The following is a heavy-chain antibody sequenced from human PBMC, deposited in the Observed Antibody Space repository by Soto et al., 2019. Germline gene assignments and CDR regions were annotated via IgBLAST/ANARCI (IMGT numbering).Heavy chain of an antibody. CDR3: ARVRYDDLLTGYYHYGMDV. CDR1: GGTFSSYT. CDR2: IIPILGIA. J-gene: IGHJ6*02. D-gene: IGHD3-9*01. V-gene: IGHV1-69*02. Sequence: QVQLVQSGAEVKKPGSSVKVSCKASGGTFSSYTISWVRQAPGQGLEWMGRIIPILGIANYAQKFQGRVTITADKSQSTANMELSSLRSEDTAVYYCARVRYDDLLTGYYHYGMDVWGQGTTVTVSS.